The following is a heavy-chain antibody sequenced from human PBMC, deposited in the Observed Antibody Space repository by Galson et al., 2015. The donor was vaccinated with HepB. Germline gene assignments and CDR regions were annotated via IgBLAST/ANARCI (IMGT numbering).Heavy chain of an antibody. CDR3: AKSVRYSSSSGAYY. CDR1: GFTFSNYG. Sequence: SLRLSCAASGFTFSNYGMSWVRQAPGKGLEWVSTITTSGGSTYYADSVKGRFTISRDNSKNTLYLQMNSLRPEDTAVYYCAKSVRYSSSSGAYYWGQGTLVTVSS. CDR2: ITTSGGST. D-gene: IGHD6-6*01. J-gene: IGHJ4*02. V-gene: IGHV3-23*01.